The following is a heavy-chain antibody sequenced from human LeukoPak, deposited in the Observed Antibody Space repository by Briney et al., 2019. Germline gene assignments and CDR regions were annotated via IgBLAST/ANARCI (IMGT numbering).Heavy chain of an antibody. V-gene: IGHV3-30*03. Sequence: GGSLSLSCAASGFTFSRYGMYWVRQAPGKGLEWVAVISYDGSNKYYADSVKGRFTISRDNSKNTLYLQMNSLRAEDTAVYYCGGCRSTSCYFLDYWGQGTLVTVSS. D-gene: IGHD2-2*01. CDR3: GGCRSTSCYFLDY. J-gene: IGHJ4*02. CDR2: ISYDGSNK. CDR1: GFTFSRYG.